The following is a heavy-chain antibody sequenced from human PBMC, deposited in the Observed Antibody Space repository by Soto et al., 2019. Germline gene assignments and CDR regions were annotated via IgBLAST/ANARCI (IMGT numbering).Heavy chain of an antibody. Sequence: VASVKVSCKASGGTFSSYAISWVRQAPGQGLEWMGGIIPIFGTANYAQKFQGRVTITADESTSTAYMELSSLRSEDTAVYYCARAHVTGPALYYYYGMAVCGQGTTVTVSS. J-gene: IGHJ6*02. CDR1: GGTFSSYA. CDR3: ARAHVTGPALYYYYGMAV. CDR2: IIPIFGTA. V-gene: IGHV1-69*13.